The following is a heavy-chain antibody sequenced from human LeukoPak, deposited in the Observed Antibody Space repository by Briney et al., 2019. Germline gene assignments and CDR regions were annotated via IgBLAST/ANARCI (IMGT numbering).Heavy chain of an antibody. CDR1: GFTFSSYG. CDR2: ISYDGSNK. D-gene: IGHD2-2*01. V-gene: IGHV3-30*03. Sequence: GGSLRLSCAASGFTFSSYGMHWVRQAPGKGLEWVAVISYDGSNKYYADSVKGRFTISRDNSKNTLYLQMNSLRAEDTAVYYCARDFIVVVPGAFDYWGQGTLVTVSS. J-gene: IGHJ4*02. CDR3: ARDFIVVVPGAFDY.